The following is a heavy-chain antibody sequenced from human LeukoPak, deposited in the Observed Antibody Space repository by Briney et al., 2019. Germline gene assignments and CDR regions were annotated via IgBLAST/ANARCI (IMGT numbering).Heavy chain of an antibody. J-gene: IGHJ4*02. CDR3: ARDLVGTMIAMGY. CDR2: INPNSGGT. CDR1: GYTFTSYG. D-gene: IGHD3-22*01. V-gene: IGHV1-2*04. Sequence: ASVKVSCKASGYTFTSYGISWVRQAPGQGLEWMGWINPNSGGTNYAQKFQGWVTMTRDTSISTAYMELSRLRSDDTAVYYCARDLVGTMIAMGYWGQGTLVTVSS.